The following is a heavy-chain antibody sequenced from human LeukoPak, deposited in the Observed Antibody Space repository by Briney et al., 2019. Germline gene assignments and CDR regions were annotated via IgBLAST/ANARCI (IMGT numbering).Heavy chain of an antibody. J-gene: IGHJ4*02. V-gene: IGHV3-43D*03. CDR2: ISWHGETT. CDR1: GFPFDDYG. Sequence: GGSLRLSCAASGFPFDDYGMLWVRQGPGKGLEWVSFISWHGETTYYSDSVKGRFTISRDSGTNSLYLQMNRLRTEDTGFYYCAKDFGPRGVGATPQYWGQGTVVIVSS. D-gene: IGHD1-26*01. CDR3: AKDFGPRGVGATPQY.